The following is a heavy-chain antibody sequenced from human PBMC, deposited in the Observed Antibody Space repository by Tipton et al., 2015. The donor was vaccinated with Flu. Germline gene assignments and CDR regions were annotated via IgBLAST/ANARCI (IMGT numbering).Heavy chain of an antibody. J-gene: IGHJ4*01. CDR2: VYYSGSA. CDR1: GGSISSYY. D-gene: IGHD4-17*01. Sequence: TLSLTCSVSGGSISSYYWSWIRQPPGKGLEWIGYVYYSGSAFYNPALRSRVTMSVDTSKNQFSLNLTSVTAADTAVYYCARLPRHYGDYPLDYWGPGIMVTVSS. V-gene: IGHV4-59*04. CDR3: ARLPRHYGDYPLDY.